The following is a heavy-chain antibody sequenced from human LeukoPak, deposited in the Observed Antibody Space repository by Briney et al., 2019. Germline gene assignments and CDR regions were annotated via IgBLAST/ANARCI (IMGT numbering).Heavy chain of an antibody. Sequence: GSLRLSCAASGFTFRSYWMSWVRQAPGKGLEWVANINQDGSEKHYVDSVKGRFTISRDNAKNSLYLQMNSLRVEDTAVYYCARDLDYWGQGTLVTVSS. CDR2: INQDGSEK. CDR3: ARDLDY. J-gene: IGHJ4*02. CDR1: GFTFRSYW. V-gene: IGHV3-7*01.